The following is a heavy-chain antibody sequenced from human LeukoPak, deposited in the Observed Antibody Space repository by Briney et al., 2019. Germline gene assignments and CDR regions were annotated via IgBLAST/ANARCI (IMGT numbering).Heavy chain of an antibody. CDR3: ARGGGLDV. Sequence: GGSLRLSCAASGFTFSSYRMNWARQAPGKGLEWVASINHNGNVNYYVDSVKGRFTISRDNAKNSLYLQMSNLRAEDTAVYFCARGGGLDVWGQGVTVTVSS. CDR1: GFTFSSYR. D-gene: IGHD3-16*01. CDR2: INHNGNVN. V-gene: IGHV3-7*03. J-gene: IGHJ6*02.